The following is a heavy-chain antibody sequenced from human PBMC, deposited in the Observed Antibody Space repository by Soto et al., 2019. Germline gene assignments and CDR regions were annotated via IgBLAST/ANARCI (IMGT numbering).Heavy chain of an antibody. Sequence: PSETLSLTCTVSGGSISSSSYYWGWIRQPPGKGLEWIGSIYYNGSTYYNPSLKSRVTISVDTSKNQFSLKLSSVTAADTAVYYCARRYGGFDYWGQGTLVTV. J-gene: IGHJ4*02. V-gene: IGHV4-39*01. CDR2: IYYNGST. CDR3: ARRYGGFDY. CDR1: GGSISSSSYY. D-gene: IGHD1-26*01.